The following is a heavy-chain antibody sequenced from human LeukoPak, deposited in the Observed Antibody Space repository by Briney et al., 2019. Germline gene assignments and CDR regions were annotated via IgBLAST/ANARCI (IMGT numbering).Heavy chain of an antibody. J-gene: IGHJ4*02. V-gene: IGHV4-34*01. D-gene: IGHD4-17*01. Sequence: SETLSLTCAVSGTSFTSYYWSWIRQSPEKGLEWIGEINHSGYTNNNPSLKSRVTMSIDTSNNRFSLRPSPVTAADTAVYFCARMTTGHDYWGQGIQVTVSS. CDR2: INHSGYT. CDR1: GTSFTSYY. CDR3: ARMTTGHDY.